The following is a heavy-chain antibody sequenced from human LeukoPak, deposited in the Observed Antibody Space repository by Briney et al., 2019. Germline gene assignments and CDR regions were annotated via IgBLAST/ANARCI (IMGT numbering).Heavy chain of an antibody. Sequence: GGSLRLSCAASGFSFGEHTLHWARKAPGKGLEWVSLISWDDGSRDYADSVKGRFTISRDNSKNSLYLQMNSLRTEDAALYYCAKDLDSSGYRFYFRHWGQGTLVTVSS. CDR1: GFSFGEHT. V-gene: IGHV3-43*01. CDR2: ISWDDGSR. CDR3: AKDLDSSGYRFYFRH. J-gene: IGHJ1*01. D-gene: IGHD3-22*01.